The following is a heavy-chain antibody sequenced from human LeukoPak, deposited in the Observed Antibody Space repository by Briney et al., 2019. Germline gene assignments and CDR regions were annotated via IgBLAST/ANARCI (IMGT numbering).Heavy chain of an antibody. CDR3: ALDYYGSGSLEAPCFDY. Sequence: GESLKISCKGSGYSFTSYWIGWVRQMPGKGLEWMGIIYPGDSDTRYSPSFQGQVTISADKSISTAYLQWSSLKASDTAMYYCALDYYGSGSLEAPCFDYWGQGTLVTVSS. CDR2: IYPGDSDT. D-gene: IGHD3-10*01. V-gene: IGHV5-51*01. J-gene: IGHJ4*02. CDR1: GYSFTSYW.